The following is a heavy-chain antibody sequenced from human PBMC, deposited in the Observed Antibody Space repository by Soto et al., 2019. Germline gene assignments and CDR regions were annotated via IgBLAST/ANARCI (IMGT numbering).Heavy chain of an antibody. Sequence: PSETLSLTCTVSGGSISSYYWSWIRQPPGKGLEWIGYIYHSGSTYYNPSLKSRVTISVDRSKNQFSLKLSSVTAADTAVYYCARATLLLWFGELYENWFDPWGQGTLVTVSS. V-gene: IGHV4-59*12. CDR1: GGSISSYY. CDR3: ARATLLLWFGELYENWFDP. J-gene: IGHJ5*02. D-gene: IGHD3-10*01. CDR2: IYHSGST.